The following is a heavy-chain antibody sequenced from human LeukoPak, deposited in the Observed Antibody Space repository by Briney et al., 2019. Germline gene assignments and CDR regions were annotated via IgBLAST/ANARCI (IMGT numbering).Heavy chain of an antibody. CDR2: ISWNSGGI. V-gene: IGHV3-9*01. J-gene: IGHJ4*02. Sequence: GGSLRLSCAASGFTFDDYAMHWVRQAPGKGLEWVSGISWNSGGIGYADSVKGRFTISRDNAKNSLYLQMNSLRAEDTAIYYCAKDRQVFCSSGSCPFDDWGQGTLVTVSS. D-gene: IGHD2-15*01. CDR3: AKDRQVFCSSGSCPFDD. CDR1: GFTFDDYA.